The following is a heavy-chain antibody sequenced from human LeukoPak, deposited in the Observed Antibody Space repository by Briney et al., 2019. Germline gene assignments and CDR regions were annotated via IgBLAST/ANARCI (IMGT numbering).Heavy chain of an antibody. D-gene: IGHD6-13*01. CDR1: GFTFSSYA. J-gene: IGHJ3*02. V-gene: IGHV3-23*01. CDR2: ISGSGGST. CDR3: AAPLYSTSWRDAFDI. Sequence: GGSLRLSCAASGFTFSSYAMSWVHQAPGKGLEWVSAISGSGGSTYYADSVKGRFTISRDNSKNTLYLQMNSLRAEDTAVYYCAAPLYSTSWRDAFDIWGQGTMVTVSS.